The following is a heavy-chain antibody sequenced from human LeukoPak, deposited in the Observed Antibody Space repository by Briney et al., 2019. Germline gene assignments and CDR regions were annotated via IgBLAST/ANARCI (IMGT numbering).Heavy chain of an antibody. D-gene: IGHD3-16*01. V-gene: IGHV3-7*01. CDR2: IKQDGSEK. Sequence: PGGSLRLSCAASGFTFSSYWMSGVRQAPGKGLEWVANIKQDGSEKYYVDSVKGRFTISRDNAKNSLYLQMNSLRAEDTAVYYCARDSLHWGGYFDYWGQGTLVTVSS. CDR3: ARDSLHWGGYFDY. CDR1: GFTFSSYW. J-gene: IGHJ4*02.